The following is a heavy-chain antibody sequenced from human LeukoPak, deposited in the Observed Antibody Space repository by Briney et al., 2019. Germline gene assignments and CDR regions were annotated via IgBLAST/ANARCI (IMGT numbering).Heavy chain of an antibody. D-gene: IGHD2-15*01. CDR3: ARDGYCSGGSCHYVAFDI. J-gene: IGHJ3*02. CDR1: GFTFDSYN. Sequence: GGSLRLSCTASGFTFDSYNMNWVRQAPGKGLELVSHISSSGNTKYYIDSVNGRFTISRDYAKRSLYLQMNNLRVDDTAVYYCARDGYCSGGSCHYVAFDIWGQGTMVTVSS. CDR2: ISSSGNTK. V-gene: IGHV3-48*01.